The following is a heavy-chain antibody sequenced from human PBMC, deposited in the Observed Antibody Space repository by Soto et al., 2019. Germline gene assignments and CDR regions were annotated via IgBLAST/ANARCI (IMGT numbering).Heavy chain of an antibody. D-gene: IGHD3-10*01. V-gene: IGHV4-59*01. CDR2: IYCSGST. CDR1: GGSISSYY. CDR3: ARGSPAYYGMDV. Sequence: KASETLSLTCTVSGGSISSYYWSWIRQPPGKGLEWIGYIYCSGSTNYNPSLKSRVTISVDTSKNQFSLKLSSVTAADTAVYYCARGSPAYYGMDVWGQGTTVTVSS. J-gene: IGHJ6*02.